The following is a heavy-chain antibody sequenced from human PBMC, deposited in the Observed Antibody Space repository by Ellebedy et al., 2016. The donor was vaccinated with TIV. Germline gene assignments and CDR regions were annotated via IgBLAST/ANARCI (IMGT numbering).Heavy chain of an antibody. CDR1: GYTFTGHY. CDR2: MNPNSGNK. V-gene: IGHV1-8*02. J-gene: IGHJ4*02. Sequence: ASVKVSCXASGYTFTGHYLHWVRQAPGQGLEWMGWMNPNSGNKGYAQKFQGRVTMTRNTSISTAYMELSSLRSEDTAVYYCARLGYYDSSGPGDYWGQGTLVTVSS. CDR3: ARLGYYDSSGPGDY. D-gene: IGHD3-22*01.